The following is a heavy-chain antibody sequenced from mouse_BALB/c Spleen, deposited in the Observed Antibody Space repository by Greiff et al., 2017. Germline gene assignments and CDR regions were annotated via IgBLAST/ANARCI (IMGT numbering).Heavy chain of an antibody. D-gene: IGHD1-1*01. CDR3: ARSTTVVGFDY. V-gene: IGHV3-2*02. CDR2: ISYSGST. Sequence: VQLQQSGPGLVKPSQSLSLTCTVTGYSITSDYAWNWIRQFPGNKLEWMGYISYSGSTSYNPSLKSRISITRDTSKNQFFLQLNSVTTEDTATYYCARSTTVVGFDYWGQGTTLTVSS. J-gene: IGHJ2*01. CDR1: GYSITSDYA.